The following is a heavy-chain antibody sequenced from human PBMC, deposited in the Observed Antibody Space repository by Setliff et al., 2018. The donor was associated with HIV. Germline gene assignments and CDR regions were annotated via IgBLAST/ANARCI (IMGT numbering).Heavy chain of an antibody. Sequence: SVKVSCKASGGTFGIYGISWVRQAPGQGLEWMGGTIPMFGTANYAQKFQGRVTITTDESTSTAYMELSSLRSEDTAVYYCALPYCSGGNCWSSASLPPAGWFDPWGQGTLVTVSS. D-gene: IGHD2-15*01. J-gene: IGHJ5*02. V-gene: IGHV1-69*05. CDR3: ALPYCSGGNCWSSASLPPAGWFDP. CDR1: GGTFGIYG. CDR2: TIPMFGTA.